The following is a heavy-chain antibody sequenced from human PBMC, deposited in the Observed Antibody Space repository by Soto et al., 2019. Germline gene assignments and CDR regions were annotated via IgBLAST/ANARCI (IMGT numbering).Heavy chain of an antibody. CDR1: GGSISSYY. J-gene: IGHJ4*02. V-gene: IGHV4-59*01. CDR3: ARQSDYYDSSGPHFDY. Sequence: SETLSLTCTVSGGSISSYYWSWIRQPPGKGLEWIGYIYYSGSTNYNPSLKSRVTISVDTSKNQFSLKLSSVTAADTAVYYCARQSDYYDSSGPHFDYWGQGILVTVSS. CDR2: IYYSGST. D-gene: IGHD3-22*01.